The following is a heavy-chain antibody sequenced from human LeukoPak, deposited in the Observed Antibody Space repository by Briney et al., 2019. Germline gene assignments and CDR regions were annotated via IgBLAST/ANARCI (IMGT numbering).Heavy chain of an antibody. D-gene: IGHD6-13*01. CDR2: IYYSGST. CDR1: GGSISSYY. Sequence: SETLSLTCTVSGGSISSYYWSWIRQPPGKGLEWIGYIYYSGSTNYNPSLKSRVAISVDTSKNQFSLKLSSVTAADTAVYYCARVTSSSSWYVYYYYGMDVWGQGTTVTVSS. CDR3: ARVTSSSSWYVYYYYGMDV. J-gene: IGHJ6*02. V-gene: IGHV4-59*01.